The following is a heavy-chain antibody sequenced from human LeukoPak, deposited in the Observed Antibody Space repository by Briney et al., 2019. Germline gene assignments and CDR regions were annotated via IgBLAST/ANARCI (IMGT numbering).Heavy chain of an antibody. CDR1: GYSFTDYY. D-gene: IGHD2-21*02. Sequence: GASVKVSCKASGYSFTDYYMHWVRQAPGQGLEWMGWIILNSGVTNYAQKFQGRVTITRDTSASTAYMELSSLRSEDTAVYYCARVGVAYCGGDCYYAQSGGALDYWGQGTLVTVSS. CDR3: ARVGVAYCGGDCYYAQSGGALDY. V-gene: IGHV1-2*02. J-gene: IGHJ4*02. CDR2: IILNSGVT.